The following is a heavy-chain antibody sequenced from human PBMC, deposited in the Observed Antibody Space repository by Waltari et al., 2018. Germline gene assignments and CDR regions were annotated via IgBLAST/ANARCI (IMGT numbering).Heavy chain of an antibody. V-gene: IGHV4-39*07. CDR2: MSYSGTT. D-gene: IGHD3-3*01. Sequence: QQQLQESGPGLVKPSETLSLTCTVSGGSISSGSYYRGWNPQPTREGLESIGYMSYSGTTYYNLSLKSRVTMSVDTSRDQYSLSLRSVAAADTAVYYCARYYGNGEGWLDPWGQGTLVTVSS. J-gene: IGHJ5*02. CDR3: ARYYGNGEGWLDP. CDR1: GGSISSGSYY.